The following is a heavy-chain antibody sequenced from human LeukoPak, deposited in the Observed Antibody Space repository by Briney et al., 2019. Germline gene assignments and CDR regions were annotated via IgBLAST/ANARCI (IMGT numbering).Heavy chain of an antibody. CDR1: GGTFSSYA. Sequence: SVKVSCKASGGTFSSYAISWVRQAPGQGLEWMGGIIPIFGTANYAQKFQGRVTITADKSTSTAYMELSSLRSEDTAVYYCARDIREGGAYYYYYYMDVWGKGTTVTISS. CDR3: ARDIREGGAYYYYYYMDV. D-gene: IGHD1-14*01. CDR2: IIPIFGTA. V-gene: IGHV1-69*06. J-gene: IGHJ6*03.